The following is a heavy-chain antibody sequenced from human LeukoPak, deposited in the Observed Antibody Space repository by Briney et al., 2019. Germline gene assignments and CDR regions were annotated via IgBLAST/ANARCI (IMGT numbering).Heavy chain of an antibody. J-gene: IGHJ4*02. CDR3: ARGFRGDNFDY. Sequence: PSETLSLTCTVSGGSISSYYWSWIRQPPGKGLEWIGYIHYSGSTHYNPSLKSRVTISVDTSKNQFSLKLSSVTAADTAVYFCARGFRGDNFDYWGQGTLVTVSS. V-gene: IGHV4-59*08. CDR2: IHYSGST. CDR1: GGSISSYY. D-gene: IGHD7-27*01.